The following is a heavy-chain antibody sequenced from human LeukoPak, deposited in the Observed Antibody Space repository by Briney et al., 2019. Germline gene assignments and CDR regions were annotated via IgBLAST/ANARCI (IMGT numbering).Heavy chain of an antibody. D-gene: IGHD3-3*01. CDR1: GGSIRSYY. CDR2: IYYSGST. Sequence: PSETLSLTCTVSGGSIRSYYWSWIRQPPGKGLEWIGYIYYSGSTNYNPSLKSRVTISVDTSKNQFSLKLSSVTAADTAVYYCARHRNDFWSEVDYWGQGTLVTVSS. V-gene: IGHV4-59*08. CDR3: ARHRNDFWSEVDY. J-gene: IGHJ4*02.